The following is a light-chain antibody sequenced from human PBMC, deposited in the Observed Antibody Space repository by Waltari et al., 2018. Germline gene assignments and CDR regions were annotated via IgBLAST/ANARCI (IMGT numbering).Light chain of an antibody. J-gene: IGKJ1*01. CDR3: QQRTDWLWT. V-gene: IGKV3-11*01. CDR1: HSISKF. CDR2: DAS. Sequence: EVVLTQSPATLSLSPGERATLSCRASHSISKFLAWYQQRPGQAPRLLIYDASDRPPGIPARFSGSRSGTDFTLTISSLEPEDFAVYYCQQRTDWLWTFGQGTKVEIK.